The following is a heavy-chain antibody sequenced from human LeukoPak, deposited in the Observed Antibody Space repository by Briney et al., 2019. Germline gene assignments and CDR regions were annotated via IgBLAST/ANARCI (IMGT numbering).Heavy chain of an antibody. CDR1: GFTFSSYA. J-gene: IGHJ5*02. V-gene: IGHV3-23*01. CDR3: AKRGAGSSTIRWFDP. CDR2: ISGSGGST. D-gene: IGHD2-2*01. Sequence: GGSLRLSCAASGFTFSSYAMSRVRQAPGKGLEWVSAISGSGGSTYYADSVKGRFTISRDNSKNTLYLQMNSLRAEDTAVYYCAKRGAGSSTIRWFDPWGQGTLVTVSS.